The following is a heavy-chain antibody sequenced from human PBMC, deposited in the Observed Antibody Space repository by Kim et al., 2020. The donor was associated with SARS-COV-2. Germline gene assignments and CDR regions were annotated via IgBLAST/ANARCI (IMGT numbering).Heavy chain of an antibody. V-gene: IGHV3-15*01. CDR3: TTERYCSGGSCLHPFDY. Sequence: VKGRFTNSRDDSKNTLYLQMNSLKTEDTAVYYCTTERYCSGGSCLHPFDYWGQGTLVTVSS. D-gene: IGHD2-15*01. J-gene: IGHJ4*02.